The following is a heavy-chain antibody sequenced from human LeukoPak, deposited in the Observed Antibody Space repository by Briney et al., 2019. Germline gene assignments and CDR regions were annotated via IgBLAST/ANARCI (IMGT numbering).Heavy chain of an antibody. Sequence: AGGSLRLSCAASGFTFSSYAMHWVRQAPGKGLEWVAVISYDGSNKYYADSVKGRFTISRDNSKNTLCLQMNSLRAEDTAVYYCARDTAAAGTLDYWGQGTLVTVSS. V-gene: IGHV3-30*04. CDR2: ISYDGSNK. J-gene: IGHJ4*02. CDR3: ARDTAAAGTLDY. CDR1: GFTFSSYA. D-gene: IGHD6-13*01.